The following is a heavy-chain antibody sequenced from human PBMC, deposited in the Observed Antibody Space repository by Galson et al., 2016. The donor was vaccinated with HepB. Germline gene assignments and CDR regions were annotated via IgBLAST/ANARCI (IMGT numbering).Heavy chain of an antibody. CDR3: AKRRENWGHFDY. CDR2: ISYDGSNK. J-gene: IGHJ4*02. CDR1: GFTFSSYA. Sequence: SLRLSCAASGFTFSSYAMHWVRQAPGKGLEWVAVISYDGSNKYYADSVKGRFTISRDNSKNTLYLQMDSLRADDTALYYCAKRRENWGHFDYWGQGTLVTVSS. D-gene: IGHD7-27*01. V-gene: IGHV3-30-3*02.